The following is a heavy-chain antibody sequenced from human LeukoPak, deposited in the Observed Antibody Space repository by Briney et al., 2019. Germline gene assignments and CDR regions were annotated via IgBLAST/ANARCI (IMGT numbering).Heavy chain of an antibody. CDR1: GGSISSYF. J-gene: IGHJ3*02. D-gene: IGHD3-16*01. Sequence: PSETLSLTCTVSGGSISSYFWSWIRQPPGKGLEWIGYVYYSGSTNYNPSLKSRVTISVDTSKKQFSLKLSSTTAADTAVYYCARVLDLSKRGLDAFDIWGQGTMVTVSS. CDR2: VYYSGST. V-gene: IGHV4-59*01. CDR3: ARVLDLSKRGLDAFDI.